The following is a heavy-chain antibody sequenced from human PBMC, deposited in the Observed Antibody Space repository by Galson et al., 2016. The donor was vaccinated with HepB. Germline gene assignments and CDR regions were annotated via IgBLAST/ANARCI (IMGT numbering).Heavy chain of an antibody. CDR2: IYYSGST. V-gene: IGHV4-59*01. Sequence: ETLSLTCAVYGGSFSGYYWSWIRQPPGKGLEWIGNIYYSGSTNYNPSLNRRVTISIDTSKNQFSLKLSSVTAADTAVYYCARGYGSGSYYLDHWGQGTLVTVSS. J-gene: IGHJ4*02. D-gene: IGHD3-10*01. CDR3: ARGYGSGSYYLDH. CDR1: GGSFSGYY.